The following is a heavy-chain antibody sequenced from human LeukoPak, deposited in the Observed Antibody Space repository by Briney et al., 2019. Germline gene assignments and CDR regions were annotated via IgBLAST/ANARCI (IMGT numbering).Heavy chain of an antibody. J-gene: IGHJ4*02. D-gene: IGHD4-17*01. CDR2: IYSGGST. CDR1: VFTVSSNY. V-gene: IGHV3-66*02. Sequence: GGSLRLSCAASVFTVSSNYMSWVRQAPGKGLEWVSVIYSGGSTYYADSVKGRFTISRDNSNNTRYLQMNSLRAEDTAVYYCATVTTGYWGQGTLVTVSS. CDR3: ATVTTGY.